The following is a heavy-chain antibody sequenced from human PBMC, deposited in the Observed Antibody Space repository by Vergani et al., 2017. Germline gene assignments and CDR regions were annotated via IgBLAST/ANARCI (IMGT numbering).Heavy chain of an antibody. CDR1: GGSISSGGYY. D-gene: IGHD5-24*01. J-gene: IGHJ4*02. CDR2: INHSGST. CDR3: ARGGRWLQLRKIDY. Sequence: QVQLQESGPGLVKPSQTLSLTCTVSGGSISSGGYYWSWIRQPPGKGLEWIGEINHSGSTNYNPSLKSRVTISVDTSKNQFSLKLSSVTAADTAVYYCARGGRWLQLRKIDYWGQGTLVTVSS. V-gene: IGHV4-31*03.